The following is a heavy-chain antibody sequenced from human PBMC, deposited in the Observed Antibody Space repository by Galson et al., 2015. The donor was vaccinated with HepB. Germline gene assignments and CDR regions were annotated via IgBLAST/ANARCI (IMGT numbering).Heavy chain of an antibody. V-gene: IGHV3-30-3*01. CDR3: VRPWGAGAGDYQNWYFDL. D-gene: IGHD4-17*01. J-gene: IGHJ2*01. CDR2: ISYTGSYT. Sequence: SLRLSCAASGFSFNYFPMHWVRQAPGKGLEWVAVISYTGSYTAYADFGRGRFTISRDNSKNALYLQMNSLRVEDTALYYCVRPWGAGAGDYQNWYFDLWGRGTLVTVSS. CDR1: GFSFNYFP.